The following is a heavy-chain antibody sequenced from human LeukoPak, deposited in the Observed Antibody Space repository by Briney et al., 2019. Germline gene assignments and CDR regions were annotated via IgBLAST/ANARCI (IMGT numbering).Heavy chain of an antibody. CDR1: GGTFSSYA. D-gene: IGHD1-1*01. CDR2: ISACNGNT. Sequence: GSSVKVSCTASGGTFSSYAISWVRQAPGQGLEWMGWISACNGNTNYAQKLQGRVTMTTDTSTSTAYMELRSLRSDDTAVYYCARGPVYNWNDGETPSDYWGQGTLVTVSS. J-gene: IGHJ4*02. CDR3: ARGPVYNWNDGETPSDY. V-gene: IGHV1-18*01.